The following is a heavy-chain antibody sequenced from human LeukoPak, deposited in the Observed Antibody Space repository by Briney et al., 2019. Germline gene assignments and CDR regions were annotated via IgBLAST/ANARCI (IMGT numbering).Heavy chain of an antibody. CDR3: ARLEYSGYDFDAFDI. V-gene: IGHV4-59*08. D-gene: IGHD5-12*01. CDR1: GGSISSYY. J-gene: IGHJ3*02. Sequence: SGTLSLTCTVSGGSISSYYWSWIRQPPGKGLEWIGYIYYSGSTNYNPSLKSRVTISVDTSKNQFSLKLSSVTAADTAVYYCARLEYSGYDFDAFDIWGQGTMVTVSS. CDR2: IYYSGST.